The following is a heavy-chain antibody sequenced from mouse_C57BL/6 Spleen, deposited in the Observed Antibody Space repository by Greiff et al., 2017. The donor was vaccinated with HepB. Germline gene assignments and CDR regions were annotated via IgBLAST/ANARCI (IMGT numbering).Heavy chain of an antibody. V-gene: IGHV5-6*01. CDR1: GFTFSSYG. CDR3: ARQKNYYGSSPYYYAMDY. D-gene: IGHD1-1*01. CDR2: ISSGGSYT. J-gene: IGHJ4*01. Sequence: DVHLVESGGDLVKPGGSLKLSCAASGFTFSSYGMSWVRQTPDKRLEWVATISSGGSYTYYPDSVKGRFTISRDNAKNTLYLQMGSLKSEDTAMYYCARQKNYYGSSPYYYAMDYWGQGTSVTVSS.